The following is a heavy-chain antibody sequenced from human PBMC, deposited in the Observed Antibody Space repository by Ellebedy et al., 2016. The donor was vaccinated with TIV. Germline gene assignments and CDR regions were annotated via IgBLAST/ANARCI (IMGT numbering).Heavy chain of an antibody. Sequence: AASVKVSCKASGYTFTGYYMHWVRQAPGQGLEWMGIINPSGGSTSYAQKLQGRVTMTRDTSTSTVYMELSSLRSEDTAVYYCARDGYYYGSGSYYIVIGYYYYYGMDVWGQGTTVTVSS. D-gene: IGHD3-10*01. V-gene: IGHV1-46*04. J-gene: IGHJ6*02. CDR1: GYTFTGYY. CDR3: ARDGYYYGSGSYYIVIGYYYYYGMDV. CDR2: INPSGGST.